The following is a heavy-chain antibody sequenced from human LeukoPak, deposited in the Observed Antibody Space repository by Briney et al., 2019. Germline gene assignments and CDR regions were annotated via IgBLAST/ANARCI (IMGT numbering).Heavy chain of an antibody. V-gene: IGHV1-18*01. Sequence: ASVKVSCKASGYTFTSYGISWVRQAPGQGLEWMGWISAYNGNTDYAQKLQGRVTMTTDTSTSTAYLELRSLRSDDTAVYYCARDRASSIAARRDYWGQGTLVTVSS. D-gene: IGHD6-6*01. J-gene: IGHJ4*02. CDR3: ARDRASSIAARRDY. CDR1: GYTFTSYG. CDR2: ISAYNGNT.